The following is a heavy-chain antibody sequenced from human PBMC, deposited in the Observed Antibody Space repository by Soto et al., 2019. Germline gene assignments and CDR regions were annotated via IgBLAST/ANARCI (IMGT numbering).Heavy chain of an antibody. D-gene: IGHD2-21*02. CDR3: AHSRCGGDCLQSYSSHYYYGMDV. CDR1: GFSLSTGGVG. V-gene: IGHV2-5*02. Sequence: QITLKESGPTLVKPTQTLTLTCTFSGFSLSTGGVGVGWIRQPPGEALEWLALIFWDNDKRYSPSLQIRLTITKDASKNQVVHTMTNMDPVDTATYYCAHSRCGGDCLQSYSSHYYYGMDVWGQGTTVTVSS. CDR2: IFWDNDK. J-gene: IGHJ6*02.